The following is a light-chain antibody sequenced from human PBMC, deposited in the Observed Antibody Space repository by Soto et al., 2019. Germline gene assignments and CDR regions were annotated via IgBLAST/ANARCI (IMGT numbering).Light chain of an antibody. CDR2: GAY. Sequence: EIVMTQSPAALSVSPGERATLSCRASQSVSSNLAWYQQKPGQAPRLLLYGAYTRATGIPARFSGSGSGTEFTLTISSLQSEDVAVYYCQHYNNCPRTCGQGTKVEIK. V-gene: IGKV3-15*01. CDR3: QHYNNCPRT. J-gene: IGKJ1*01. CDR1: QSVSSN.